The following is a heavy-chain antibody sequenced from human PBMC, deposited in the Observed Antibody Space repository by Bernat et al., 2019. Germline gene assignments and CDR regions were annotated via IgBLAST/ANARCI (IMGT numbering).Heavy chain of an antibody. CDR1: GFTFSSYA. CDR2: ISYDGSNK. Sequence: QVQLVESGGGVVQPGRSLRLSCAASGFTFSSYAMHWVRQAPGKGLEGVAVISYDGSNKYYADSVKGRFTISRDNSKNTLYLQMNSLRAEDTAVYYCASSALEHDYWGQGTLVTVSS. J-gene: IGHJ4*02. V-gene: IGHV3-30-3*01. CDR3: ASSALEHDY. D-gene: IGHD1-26*01.